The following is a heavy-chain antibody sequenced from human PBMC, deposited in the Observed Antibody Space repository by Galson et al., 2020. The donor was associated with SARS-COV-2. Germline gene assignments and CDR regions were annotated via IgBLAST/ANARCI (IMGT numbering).Heavy chain of an antibody. J-gene: IGHJ6*02. D-gene: IGHD3-3*02. Sequence: ASVKVSCKASGYTFTGYYMHWVRQAPGQGLEWMGWINPNSGGTNYAQKFQGWVTMTRDTSISTAYMELSRLRSDDTAVYYCARELVLVDYGMDVWGQGTTVTVSS. V-gene: IGHV1-2*04. CDR1: GYTFTGYY. CDR3: ARELVLVDYGMDV. CDR2: INPNSGGT.